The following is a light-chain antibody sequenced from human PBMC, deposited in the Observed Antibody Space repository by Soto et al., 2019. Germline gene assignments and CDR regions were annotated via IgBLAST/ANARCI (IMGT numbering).Light chain of an antibody. CDR1: SSDVGAYNY. Sequence: QSALTQPASVSGSAGQSITISCTGTSSDVGAYNYVSWYQQHPGKGPKLIIYGVNNRPSGFSNRFSGSKSGNTASLTISGLQAEDEADYYCSSYTSMSTRVFGTGTKLTVL. J-gene: IGLJ1*01. CDR2: GVN. V-gene: IGLV2-14*01. CDR3: SSYTSMSTRV.